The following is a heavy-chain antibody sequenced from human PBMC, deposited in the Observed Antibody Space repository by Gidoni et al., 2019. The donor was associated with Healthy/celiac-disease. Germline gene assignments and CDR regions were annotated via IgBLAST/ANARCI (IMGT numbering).Heavy chain of an antibody. V-gene: IGHV4-61*01. J-gene: IGHJ6*02. D-gene: IGHD2-2*02. CDR2: IYYSGST. Sequence: QVQLQESGPGLVKPSATLSLTCTVSGGSVSSGSYYWSWIRQPPGKGLEWIGYIYYSGSTNYNPSLKSRVTISVDTSKNQFSLKLSSVTAADTAVYYCARDRGGDCSSTSCYRPRDYYYGMDVWGQGTTVTVSS. CDR3: ARDRGGDCSSTSCYRPRDYYYGMDV. CDR1: GGSVSSGSYY.